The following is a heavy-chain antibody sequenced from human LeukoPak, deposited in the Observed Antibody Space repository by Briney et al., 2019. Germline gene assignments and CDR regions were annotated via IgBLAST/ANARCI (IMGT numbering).Heavy chain of an antibody. CDR1: GFTFSGSA. CDR2: IRSRANTCAT. Sequence: PGGSLRLSCAASGFTFSGSAIHWVRQASGKGLEWVGRIRSRANTCATAYAASVKGRFTISRDDSKNTAYLQMNSLKTEDTALYYCTRPDDYGDYWGQGTLVTVSS. J-gene: IGHJ4*02. CDR3: TRPDDYGDY. V-gene: IGHV3-73*01.